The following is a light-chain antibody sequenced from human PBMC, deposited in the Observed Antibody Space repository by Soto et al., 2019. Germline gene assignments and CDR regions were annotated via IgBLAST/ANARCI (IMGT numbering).Light chain of an antibody. CDR1: SSNVGSHNY. J-gene: IGLJ1*01. V-gene: IGLV2-11*01. CDR3: CSFAGGLLV. CDR2: DVS. Sequence: QSVLTQPRSVSGSPGQAVTISCTGTSSNVGSHNYVSWYQQHPGKAPKLIINDVSKRPSGVPDRFSGSKSGNTASLTISGLQAEDEADYYCCSFAGGLLVFGAGTKVTVL.